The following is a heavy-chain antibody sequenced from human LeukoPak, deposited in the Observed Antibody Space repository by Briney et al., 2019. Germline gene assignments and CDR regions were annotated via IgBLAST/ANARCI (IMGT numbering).Heavy chain of an antibody. CDR2: INDDGSDT. CDR1: GFTFKLYW. D-gene: IGHD4/OR15-4a*01. Sequence: GGSLRLSCAASGFTFKLYWMHWVRQVPGKRPVWVSRINDDGSDTIYADSVRGRFTISSDDAKNTVYLQMNNLRAEDTAVYYCARGGPSTCSWGQGTLVTVSS. J-gene: IGHJ5*02. V-gene: IGHV3-74*01. CDR3: ARGGPSTCS.